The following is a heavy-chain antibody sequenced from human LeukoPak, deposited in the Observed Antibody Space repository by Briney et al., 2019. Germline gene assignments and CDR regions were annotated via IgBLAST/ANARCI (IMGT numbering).Heavy chain of an antibody. CDR2: ISSSSGTI. V-gene: IGHV3-48*01. CDR1: GFTLRRNS. CDR3: ARDHKDDAFDI. Sequence: GGSLRLSCEGSGFTLRRNSMNWVRQAPGKGLEWVSFISSSSGTIYYADSVKGRFTISRDNAENSLYLQTNSLRAEDTAVYYCARDHKDDAFDIWGQGTMVTVSS. J-gene: IGHJ3*02.